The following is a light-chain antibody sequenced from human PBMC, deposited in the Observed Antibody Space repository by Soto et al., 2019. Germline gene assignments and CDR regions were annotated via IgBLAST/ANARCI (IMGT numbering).Light chain of an antibody. CDR3: SSYTDRKNLV. CDR1: SSDIGGYNS. V-gene: IGLV2-8*01. Sequence: QSVLTQSPSASGSPGQSVTISCTGTSSDIGGYNSVSWYQQHPGKAPKVMIYDVTNQPSGVPDRFSGSKSGNTASLTVSALQAEDEADYYCSSYTDRKNLVFGTGTKVTVL. CDR2: DVT. J-gene: IGLJ1*01.